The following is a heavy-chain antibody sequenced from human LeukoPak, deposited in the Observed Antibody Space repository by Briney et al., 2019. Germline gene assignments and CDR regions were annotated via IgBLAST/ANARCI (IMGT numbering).Heavy chain of an antibody. D-gene: IGHD4-17*01. CDR3: ARGVTTPIY. CDR1: EFTFNTYS. CDR2: IKQDGSEK. V-gene: IGHV3-7*05. J-gene: IGHJ4*02. Sequence: PGGSLRLSCVASEFTFNTYSMNWVRQAPGKGLEWVANIKQDGSEKYYVDSVKGRFTISRDNAKNSLYLQMNSLRAEDTAVYYCARGVTTPIYWGQGTLVTVSS.